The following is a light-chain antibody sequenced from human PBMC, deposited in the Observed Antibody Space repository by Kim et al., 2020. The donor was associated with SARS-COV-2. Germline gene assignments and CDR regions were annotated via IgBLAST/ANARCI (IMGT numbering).Light chain of an antibody. V-gene: IGKV3-20*01. Sequence: LRGSAPPSCRGSQSISSRDLAWYHQNPGQAPRLLIFGEPSRATGSPDRFSASGLGTDFTLTIIRLEPEDFAVYYCQNYDRSVPITFGQGTRLEIK. CDR1: QSISSRD. CDR2: GEP. CDR3: QNYDRSVPIT. J-gene: IGKJ5*01.